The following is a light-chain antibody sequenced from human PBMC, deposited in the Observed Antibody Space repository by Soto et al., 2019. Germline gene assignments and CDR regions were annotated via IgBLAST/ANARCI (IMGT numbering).Light chain of an antibody. J-gene: IGLJ1*01. CDR3: SLYTSTSTYV. CDR1: SSDVGGYNY. CDR2: DVT. V-gene: IGLV2-14*01. Sequence: QSVLTQPASVSGSPGQSITISCTGTSSDVGGYNYVSWYQQHPGKAPKLMIYDVTNRPSGISNRFSGYKSGNTASLTISGLQAEEEADYYCSLYTSTSTYVFGTGTKLTVL.